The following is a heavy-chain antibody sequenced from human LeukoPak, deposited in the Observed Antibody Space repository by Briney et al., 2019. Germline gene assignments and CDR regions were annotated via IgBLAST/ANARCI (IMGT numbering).Heavy chain of an antibody. CDR2: ICPDGTVT. CDR3: VRDFRSADY. J-gene: IGHJ4*02. V-gene: IGHV3-74*01. CDR1: GFTFSTYC. Sequence: PGGSLRLSCAASGFTFSTYCMHWVRQARGKGPMWVSRICPDGTVTNYADSVKARFIISRDNAWNTVYLQMNSLRVEDTAVYYCVRDFRSADYWGQGTLVTVSS.